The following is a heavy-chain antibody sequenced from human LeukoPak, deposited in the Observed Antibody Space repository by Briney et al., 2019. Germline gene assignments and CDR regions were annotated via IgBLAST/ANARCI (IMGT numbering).Heavy chain of an antibody. J-gene: IGHJ4*02. Sequence: ASVKVSCKASGYTFTSYYMHWVRQAPGQGLEWMGIINPSGGSTSYAQKLQGRVTMTTDTSTSTAYMELRSLRSDDTAVYYCARQPLHYYDSSGYYSHFDYWGQGTLVTVSS. CDR1: GYTFTSYY. D-gene: IGHD3-22*01. CDR2: INPSGGST. CDR3: ARQPLHYYDSSGYYSHFDY. V-gene: IGHV1-46*01.